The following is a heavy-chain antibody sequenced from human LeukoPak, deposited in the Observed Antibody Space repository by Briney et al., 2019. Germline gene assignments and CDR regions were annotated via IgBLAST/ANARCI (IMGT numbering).Heavy chain of an antibody. CDR2: IIPIFGTV. D-gene: IGHD3-22*01. Sequence: GASVKVSCKASGGTFSIYAISWVRQAPGQGLEWMGGIIPIFGTVNYAQKFQGRVTITADESTSTAYMELSSLRSEDTAVYCCAGYDSSGLNTDAFDIWGQGTMVTVSS. V-gene: IGHV1-69*13. J-gene: IGHJ3*02. CDR3: AGYDSSGLNTDAFDI. CDR1: GGTFSIYA.